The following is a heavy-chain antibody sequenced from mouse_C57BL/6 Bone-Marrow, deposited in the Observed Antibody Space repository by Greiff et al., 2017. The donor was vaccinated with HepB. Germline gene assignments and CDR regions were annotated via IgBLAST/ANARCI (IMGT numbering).Heavy chain of an antibody. CDR2: INSDGGST. D-gene: IGHD2-4*01. V-gene: IGHV5-2*01. Sequence: EVQVVESGGGLVQPGESLKLSCESNEYEFPSHDMSWVRKTPEKRLELVAAINSDGGSTYYPDTMERRFIISRDNTKKTLYLQMSSLRSEDTALYYCASYYDYDGSFYYAMDYWGQGTSVTVSS. CDR3: ASYYDYDGSFYYAMDY. CDR1: EYEFPSHD. J-gene: IGHJ4*01.